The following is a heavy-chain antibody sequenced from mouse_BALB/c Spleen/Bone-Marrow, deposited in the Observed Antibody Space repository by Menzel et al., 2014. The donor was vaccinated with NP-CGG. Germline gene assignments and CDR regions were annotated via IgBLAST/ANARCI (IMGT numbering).Heavy chain of an antibody. D-gene: IGHD4-1*02. V-gene: IGHV2-9*02. J-gene: IGHJ2*01. CDR3: ARDQLGRRYYFDY. CDR1: GFSLTSYG. Sequence: QVQLKESGPGLVAPSQSLSITCTVSGFSLTSYGVHWVRQPPGKGLEWLGVIWAGGSTNYNSALMSRLSISKDNSKSQVFLKMNSLQTDDTAVYYCARDQLGRRYYFDYRGQGTTLTVSS. CDR2: IWAGGST.